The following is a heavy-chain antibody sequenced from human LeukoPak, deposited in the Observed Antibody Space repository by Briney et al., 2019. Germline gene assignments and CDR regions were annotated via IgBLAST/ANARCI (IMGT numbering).Heavy chain of an antibody. D-gene: IGHD6-13*01. V-gene: IGHV4-34*01. CDR2: INHSGST. Sequence: PSETLSLTCAVYGGSFSGYYWSWIRQPPGKGLEWIGEINHSGSTNYNPSLKSRVTISVDTSKNQFSLKLSSVTAADTAVYYCARVPAAGRNYYYMDVWGKGTTVTVSS. CDR1: GGSFSGYY. J-gene: IGHJ6*03. CDR3: ARVPAAGRNYYYMDV.